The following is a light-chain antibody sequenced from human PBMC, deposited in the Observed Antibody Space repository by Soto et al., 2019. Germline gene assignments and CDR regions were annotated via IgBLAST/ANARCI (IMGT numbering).Light chain of an antibody. J-gene: IGKJ4*01. Sequence: DIQLTQSPSFLSASVGDRVTITCRASQGISSYLAWYQQKPGKAPKLLIYAASTLQSGVPSRFSDSGSGTEFTLTISSLQPEDFATYSCQQLNTYPLTFGGGTKVDIK. CDR1: QGISSY. V-gene: IGKV1-9*01. CDR2: AAS. CDR3: QQLNTYPLT.